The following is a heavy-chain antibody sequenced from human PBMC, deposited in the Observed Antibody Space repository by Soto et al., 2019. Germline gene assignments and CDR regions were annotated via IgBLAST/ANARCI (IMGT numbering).Heavy chain of an antibody. D-gene: IGHD5-18*01. V-gene: IGHV4-59*01. CDR1: GGSISSYY. CDR2: IYYSGST. J-gene: IGHJ6*02. Sequence: SETLSLTCTVSGGSISSYYWSWIRQPPGKGLEWIGYIYYSGSTNYNPSLKSRVTISVDTSKNQFSLKLSSVTAADTAVYYCARDRRDTPMVKEKIYYYYGMDVWGQGTTVTVSS. CDR3: ARDRRDTPMVKEKIYYYYGMDV.